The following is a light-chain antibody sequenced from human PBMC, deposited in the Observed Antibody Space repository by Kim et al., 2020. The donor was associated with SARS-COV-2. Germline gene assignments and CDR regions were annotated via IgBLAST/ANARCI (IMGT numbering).Light chain of an antibody. J-gene: IGLJ1*01. CDR2: EVS. CDR1: SSDVGNYNL. Sequence: QSVLTQPASVSGSPGQSITMSCTGTSSDVGNYNLVSWYQQHPGKAPKLMIYEVSKRPSGVSNRFSGSKSGNTASLTISGLQAEDEAEYFCCSYAGSNTYVFGTGTKVTVL. CDR3: CSYAGSNTYV. V-gene: IGLV2-23*02.